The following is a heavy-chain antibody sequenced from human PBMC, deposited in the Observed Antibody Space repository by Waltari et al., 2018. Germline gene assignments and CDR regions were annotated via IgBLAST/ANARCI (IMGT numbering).Heavy chain of an antibody. V-gene: IGHV4-38-2*01. J-gene: IGHJ4*02. D-gene: IGHD4-17*01. CDR2: VYHFGSS. CDR1: GDSITSASY. Sequence: QVQLQESGPGLVKPSETLSLTCAVSGDSITSASYWGWIRQPPGKGLEWIGYVYHFGSSSYNPSLKSGVTRSVDTSKRQFSLNLSSVTAADTAVYYCARHESAHYGGFDSWGRGTLVTVSA. CDR3: ARHESAHYGGFDS.